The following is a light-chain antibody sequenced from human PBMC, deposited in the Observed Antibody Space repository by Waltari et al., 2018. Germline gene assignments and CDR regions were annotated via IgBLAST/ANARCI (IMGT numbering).Light chain of an antibody. CDR2: EVN. J-gene: IGLJ3*02. CDR3: SSFAGSGIWV. CDR1: RRDLGHYIL. Sequence: QSALTQPPSAPGSPGQSVPLSSTGSRRDLGHYILVSCDQQPPGKAPKHVIYEVNKRPSGVPDRFSGSKSANTASLTVSGLQAEDEADYYCSSFAGSGIWVFGGGTKLTVV. V-gene: IGLV2-8*01.